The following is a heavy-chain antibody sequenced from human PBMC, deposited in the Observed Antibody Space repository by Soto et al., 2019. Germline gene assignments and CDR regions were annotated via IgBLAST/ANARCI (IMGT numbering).Heavy chain of an antibody. V-gene: IGHV4-31*03. CDR2: IYYTGKT. CDR1: GDYIHVGGYY. Sequence: PSETLSLTCSVSGDYIHVGGYYWTWIRQRPGKGLEWMGYIYYTGKTYYNPSLESRLTMPVDRSKNQFSLRLTSVTAADTAVYYCARFRGTAILDYWGQGTLVTVSS. D-gene: IGHD1-26*01. CDR3: ARFRGTAILDY. J-gene: IGHJ4*02.